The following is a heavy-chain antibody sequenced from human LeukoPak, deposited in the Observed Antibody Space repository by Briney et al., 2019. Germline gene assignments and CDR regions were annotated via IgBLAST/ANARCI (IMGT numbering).Heavy chain of an antibody. CDR2: IYSDDRT. D-gene: IGHD6-19*01. CDR3: ARLAVAYFAS. Sequence: GGSLSLSCAASGFTDSNNYLGWVRQAPGKGLEWVSDIYSDDRTNYPDSVKGRFTISREDAENTLYLQMSSLRAEDTAVYYCARLAVAYFASWGQGTLVTVSS. CDR1: GFTDSNNY. J-gene: IGHJ4*02. V-gene: IGHV3-66*04.